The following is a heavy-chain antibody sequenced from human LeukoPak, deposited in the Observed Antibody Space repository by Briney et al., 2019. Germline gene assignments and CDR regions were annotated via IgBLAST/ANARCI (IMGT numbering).Heavy chain of an antibody. J-gene: IGHJ4*02. V-gene: IGHV1-18*04. CDR2: ISAYNGNT. Sequence: ASVKVSCKASGYTFTSNGISWVRQAPGQGLEWMGWISAYNGNTNYAQKLQGRVTMTTDTSTSTAYMELRSLRSDDTAVYYCARDQRCSGGSCYSDRFDYWGQGTLVTVSS. D-gene: IGHD2-15*01. CDR3: ARDQRCSGGSCYSDRFDY. CDR1: GYTFTSNG.